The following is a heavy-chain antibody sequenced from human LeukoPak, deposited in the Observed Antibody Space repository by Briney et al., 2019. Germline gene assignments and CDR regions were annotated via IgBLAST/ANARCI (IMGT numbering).Heavy chain of an antibody. CDR2: IKANSGDT. J-gene: IGHJ4*02. Sequence: ASVTVSCTASGYIFTAYYLHWVRQAPGQKPEWMGWIKANSGDTNYAQKFQGRVTMTRDTSISTVYMELSVLTADDTAVYYCTRVGDDYPYWGQGTLVTVSS. CDR1: GYIFTAYY. D-gene: IGHD5-24*01. V-gene: IGHV1-2*02. CDR3: TRVGDDYPY.